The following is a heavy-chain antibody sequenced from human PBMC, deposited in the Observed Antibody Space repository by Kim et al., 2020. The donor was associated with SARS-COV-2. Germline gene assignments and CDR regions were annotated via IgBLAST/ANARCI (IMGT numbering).Heavy chain of an antibody. D-gene: IGHD2-21*02. CDR2: IKSKTDGGTT. CDR3: TTAFFVVVTATPYYFDY. Sequence: GGSLRLSCAASGFTFSNAWMSWVRQAPGKGLEWVGRIKSKTDGGTTDYAAPVKGRFTISRDDSKNTLYLQMNSLKTEDTAVYYCTTAFFVVVTATPYYFDYWGQETLVTVSS. J-gene: IGHJ4*02. CDR1: GFTFSNAW. V-gene: IGHV3-15*01.